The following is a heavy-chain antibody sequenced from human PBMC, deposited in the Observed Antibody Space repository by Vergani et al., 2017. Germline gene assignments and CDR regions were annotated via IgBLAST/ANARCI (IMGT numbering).Heavy chain of an antibody. V-gene: IGHV4-39*01. Sequence: QVQLQESGPGLVKPSETLSLTCTVSNDSVSNTVYYWGWIRQTPGKGLEWIGSIYYSGSTYYNPSLESRVTMSVDTSKSQFSLKLSSVTAADTAVYYCTRHWALVAANNWFDPWGQGTLVTVSS. CDR3: TRHWALVAANNWFDP. J-gene: IGHJ5*02. CDR1: NDSVSNTVYY. D-gene: IGHD2-15*01. CDR2: IYYSGST.